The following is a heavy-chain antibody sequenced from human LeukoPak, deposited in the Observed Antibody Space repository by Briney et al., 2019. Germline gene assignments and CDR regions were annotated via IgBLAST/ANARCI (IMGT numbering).Heavy chain of an antibody. D-gene: IGHD6-13*01. CDR3: ARAYQSIAAAGTSWFDP. V-gene: IGHV4-34*01. CDR2: INHSGST. J-gene: IGHJ5*02. Sequence: SETLSLTCAVYGGSFSGYYWSWIRQPPGKGLEWIGEINHSGSTNYNPSLKSRVTISVDTSKNQFSLKLSSVTAADTAVYYCARAYQSIAAAGTSWFDPWGQGTLVTVPS. CDR1: GGSFSGYY.